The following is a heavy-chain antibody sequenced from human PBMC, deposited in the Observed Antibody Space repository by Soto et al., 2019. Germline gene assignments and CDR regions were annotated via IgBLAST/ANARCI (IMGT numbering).Heavy chain of an antibody. CDR2: ISWNSGSI. V-gene: IGHV3-9*01. CDR3: AKDLSPYIAAAGTSADGMDV. Sequence: GGSLRLSCAASGFTFDDYAMHWVRQAPGKGLEWVSGISWNSGSIGYADSVKGRFTITRDNAKNSLYLQMNSLRAEDTALYYCAKDLSPYIAAAGTSADGMDVWVQGTTVTVSS. D-gene: IGHD6-13*01. CDR1: GFTFDDYA. J-gene: IGHJ6*02.